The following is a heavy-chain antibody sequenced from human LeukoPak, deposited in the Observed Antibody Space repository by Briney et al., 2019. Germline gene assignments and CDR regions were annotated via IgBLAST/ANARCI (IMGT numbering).Heavy chain of an antibody. J-gene: IGHJ5*02. Sequence: PSETLSLTCAVSGGSISSSNWWSWVRQPPGKGLEWIGEIYHSGSTNYNPSLKSRVTISVDKSKNQFSLKLSSVTAADTAVYYCARHLWFGEETNWFDPWGQGTLVTVSS. CDR1: GGSISSSNW. D-gene: IGHD3-10*01. CDR2: IYHSGST. V-gene: IGHV4-4*02. CDR3: ARHLWFGEETNWFDP.